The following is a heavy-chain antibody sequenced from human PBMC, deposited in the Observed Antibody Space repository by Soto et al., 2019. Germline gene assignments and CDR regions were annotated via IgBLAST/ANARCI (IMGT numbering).Heavy chain of an antibody. CDR1: GYTFTGYY. J-gene: IGHJ4*02. CDR2: INHSSGGT. D-gene: IGHD5-18*01. CDR3: ARDLAAFTNVDTAMNS. V-gene: IGHV1-2*02. Sequence: GAAVKVSCKAPGYTFTGYYIQWVRQAPGQGLEWMGWINHSSGGTNYAQKLQGRVTITKDTSISTAYLELSRLRSNDTAMYYCARDLAAFTNVDTAMNSWGQGTLVTVSS.